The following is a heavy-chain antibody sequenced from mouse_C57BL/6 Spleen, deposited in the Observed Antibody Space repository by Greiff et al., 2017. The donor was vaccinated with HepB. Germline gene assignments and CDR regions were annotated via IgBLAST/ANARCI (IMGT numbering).Heavy chain of an antibody. CDR2: IYPGDGDT. V-gene: IGHV1-82*01. CDR1: GYAFSSSW. J-gene: IGHJ1*03. D-gene: IGHD1-1*01. Sequence: QVQLKQSGPELVKPGASVKISCKASGYAFSSSWMNWVKQRPGKGLEWIGRIYPGDGDTNYNGKFKGKATLTADKSSSTAYMQLSSLTSEDSAVYICARNYYGSSWYFDVWGTGTTVTVSS. CDR3: ARNYYGSSWYFDV.